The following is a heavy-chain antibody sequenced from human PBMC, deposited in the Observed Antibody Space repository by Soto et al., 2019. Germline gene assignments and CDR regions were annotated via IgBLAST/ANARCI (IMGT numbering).Heavy chain of an antibody. J-gene: IGHJ4*02. D-gene: IGHD6-13*01. CDR1: GFTFSSYS. Sequence: EVQLVESGGGLVKPGGSLRLSCAASGFTFSSYSMNWVRQAPGKGLEWVSSISSSSSYIYYADSGKGRFTISRDNAKNSLYLQMNSLRAEDTAVYYCARDRGSSRFDYWGQGTLVTVSS. CDR3: ARDRGSSRFDY. V-gene: IGHV3-21*01. CDR2: ISSSSSYI.